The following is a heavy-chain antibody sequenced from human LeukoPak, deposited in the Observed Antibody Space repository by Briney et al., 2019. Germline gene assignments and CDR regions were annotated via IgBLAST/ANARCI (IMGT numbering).Heavy chain of an antibody. CDR2: INPSGGST. CDR3: ARYAGIGSYYNLWYFDY. J-gene: IGHJ4*02. CDR1: GYTFTSYY. V-gene: IGHV1-46*01. D-gene: IGHD3-10*01. Sequence: GASVKVSCKASGYTFTSYYMHWVRQAPGQGLEWMGIINPSGGSTSYAQKFQGRVTMTRDTSTSTVYMELSSLRSDDTAVYYCARYAGIGSYYNLWYFDYWGQGTLVTVSS.